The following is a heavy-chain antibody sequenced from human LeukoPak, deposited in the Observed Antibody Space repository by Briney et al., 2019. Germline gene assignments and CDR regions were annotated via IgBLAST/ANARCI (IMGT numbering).Heavy chain of an antibody. CDR1: GFTFSSSW. CDR2: IIIDVSST. CDR3: ASYSLYSFVDY. D-gene: IGHD2-15*01. J-gene: IGHJ4*02. Sequence: GGSLRLSCAASGFTFSSSWTHWVRRAPGKGLVWVSRIIIDVSSTSYADSVKGRFTISRDNAKNTLYLQMNSLRAEDTAVYYCASYSLYSFVDYWGQGTLVTVSS. V-gene: IGHV3-74*01.